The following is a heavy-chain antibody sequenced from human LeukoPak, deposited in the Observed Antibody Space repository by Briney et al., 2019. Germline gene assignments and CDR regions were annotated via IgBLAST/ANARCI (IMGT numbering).Heavy chain of an antibody. Sequence: GRSLRLSCAASGFTFSSYGMHWVRRAPGKGLEWVAVIWYDGSNKYYADSVKGRFTISRDNSKNTLYLQMNSLRAEDTAVYYCARESRDCSGGSCYWYYYYYGMDVWGQGTTVTVSS. D-gene: IGHD2-15*01. CDR3: ARESRDCSGGSCYWYYYYYGMDV. CDR2: IWYDGSNK. V-gene: IGHV3-33*01. J-gene: IGHJ6*02. CDR1: GFTFSSYG.